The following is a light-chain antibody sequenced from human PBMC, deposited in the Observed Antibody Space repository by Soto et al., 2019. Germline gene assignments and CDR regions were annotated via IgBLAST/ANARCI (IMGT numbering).Light chain of an antibody. CDR3: QSYDSSMSGSNVV. V-gene: IGLV1-40*01. J-gene: IGLJ2*01. CDR1: SSNIGAGYD. Sequence: QSVLTQPPSVSGAPGQRVTISCTGSSSNIGAGYDVHWYQQLPGTAPKLISYGNNKRPSGVPDRFAGSKSVSSASLAITGLQAEDEADYSCQSYDSSMSGSNVVFGGGTKLTV. CDR2: GNN.